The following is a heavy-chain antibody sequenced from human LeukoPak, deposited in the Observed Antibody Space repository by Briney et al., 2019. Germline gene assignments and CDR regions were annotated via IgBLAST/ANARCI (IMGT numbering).Heavy chain of an antibody. Sequence: GASVKVSCKVSGYTLTELSMHWVRQAPGKGREWMGGFDPEDGETIYAQKFQGRVTMTEDTSTDTAYMELGSLRSEDTAVYYCATRLRYCSSTSCYIAEYFQHWGQGTLVTVSS. J-gene: IGHJ1*01. CDR1: GYTLTELS. CDR2: FDPEDGET. CDR3: ATRLRYCSSTSCYIAEYFQH. V-gene: IGHV1-24*01. D-gene: IGHD2-2*02.